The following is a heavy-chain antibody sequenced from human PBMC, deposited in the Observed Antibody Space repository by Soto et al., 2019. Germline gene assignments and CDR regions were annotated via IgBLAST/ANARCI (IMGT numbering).Heavy chain of an antibody. D-gene: IGHD6-13*01. V-gene: IGHV1-2*02. J-gene: IGHJ6*02. CDR2: INPNSGGT. CDR3: ARRGTSSSLGGMDV. CDR1: AYTFTGYY. Sequence: ASVKVSCKSSAYTFTGYYMHWVRQAPGQGLEWMGWINPNSGGTNYAQKFQGRVTMTRDTSISTAYMELSRLRSDDTAVYYCARRGTSSSLGGMDVWGQGTTVTVSS.